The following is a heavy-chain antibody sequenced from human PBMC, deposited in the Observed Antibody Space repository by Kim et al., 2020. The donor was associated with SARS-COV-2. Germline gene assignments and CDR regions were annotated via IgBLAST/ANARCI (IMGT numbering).Heavy chain of an antibody. D-gene: IGHD3-10*01. CDR2: ISGSGGST. J-gene: IGHJ6*02. CDR3: AKGITMVRGVIPRFYYYGMDV. CDR1: GFTSSSYA. V-gene: IGHV3-23*01. Sequence: GGSLRLSCAASGFTSSSYAMSWVRQAPGKGLEWVSVISGSGGSTYYADSVKGRFTISRDNSKNTQYLQMNSLRAEDTAVYYCAKGITMVRGVIPRFYYYGMDVWGQGTTVTVSS.